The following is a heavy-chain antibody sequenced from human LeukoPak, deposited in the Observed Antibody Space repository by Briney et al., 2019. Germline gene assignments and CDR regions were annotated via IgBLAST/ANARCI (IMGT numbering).Heavy chain of an antibody. D-gene: IGHD6-19*01. Sequence: GGSLRLSCAASGFTFSSYAVSWVRQPPGKGLEWVSAIRGSGGGTYYADSVKGRFTISRDNSKNTAYLQMSSLSTEDTAVYHCAKTTTGYSSGRYPGWPVDYWGQGTLVSVSS. V-gene: IGHV3-23*01. CDR2: IRGSGGGT. CDR3: AKTTTGYSSGRYPGWPVDY. CDR1: GFTFSSYA. J-gene: IGHJ4*02.